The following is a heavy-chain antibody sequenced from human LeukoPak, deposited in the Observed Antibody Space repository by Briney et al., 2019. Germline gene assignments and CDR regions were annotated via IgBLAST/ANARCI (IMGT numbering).Heavy chain of an antibody. CDR1: GYTFTSYG. V-gene: IGHV1-18*01. CDR3: ARGAVAGTASKGGAFDI. D-gene: IGHD6-19*01. Sequence: ASVKVSCKASGYTFTSYGISWVRQAPGQGLEWMGWISAYNGNTNYAQKLQGRVTMTTDTSTSTAYMELRSLRSDDTAVYYCARGAVAGTASKGGAFDIWGQGTMATVSS. J-gene: IGHJ3*02. CDR2: ISAYNGNT.